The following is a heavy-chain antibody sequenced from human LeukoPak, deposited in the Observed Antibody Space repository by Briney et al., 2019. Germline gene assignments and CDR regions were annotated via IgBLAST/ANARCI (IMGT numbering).Heavy chain of an antibody. CDR2: IGYTGDT. J-gene: IGHJ4*02. CDR3: ARATVVTNPFDY. Sequence: PSQTLSLTCTVSGDSISSGAYYWSWVRQLPEKGLDWIGYIGYTGDTYYNPSLRSRATISKDTSKTQFSLRLDSLTAADTAVYYCARATVVTNPFDYWGQGTLVTVSS. D-gene: IGHD4-23*01. V-gene: IGHV4-31*03. CDR1: GDSISSGAYY.